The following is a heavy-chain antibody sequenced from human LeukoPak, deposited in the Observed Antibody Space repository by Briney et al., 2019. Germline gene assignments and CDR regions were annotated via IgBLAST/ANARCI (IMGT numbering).Heavy chain of an antibody. V-gene: IGHV4-34*01. CDR1: GGSFSGYY. D-gene: IGHD3-9*01. CDR3: ARNPVYYDILTGYRHVYYGMDV. CDR2: INHSGST. J-gene: IGHJ6*02. Sequence: KPSETLSLTCAVYGGSFSGYYWSWIRQPPGKGLEWIGEINHSGSTNYNPSLKSRVTISVDTSKNQFSLKLSSVTAADTAVYYCARNPVYYDILTGYRHVYYGMDVWGQGTTVTVSS.